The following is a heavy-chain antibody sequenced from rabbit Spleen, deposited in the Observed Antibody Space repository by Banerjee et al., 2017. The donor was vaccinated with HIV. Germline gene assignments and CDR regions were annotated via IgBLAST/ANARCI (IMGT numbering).Heavy chain of an antibody. Sequence: QSLEESGGGLVKPGASLTLTCKASGFSFNSGYDMCWVRQAPGKGLEWIACIAAVSSGDTYSATWAKGRFTISKSSATTVTLHMTSLTAADTATYFCARAIVPWLGLTRLDLWGPGTLVTVS. CDR1: GFSFNSGYD. D-gene: IGHD4-1*01. CDR3: ARAIVPWLGLTRLDL. J-gene: IGHJ3*01. CDR2: IAAVSSGDT. V-gene: IGHV1S40*01.